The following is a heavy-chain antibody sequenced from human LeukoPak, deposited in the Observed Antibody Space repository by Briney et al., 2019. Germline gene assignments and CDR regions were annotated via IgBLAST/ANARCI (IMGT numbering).Heavy chain of an antibody. D-gene: IGHD4-23*01. V-gene: IGHV3-21*01. CDR3: ARDEYGGNSFANFDL. Sequence: PGGSLRLSCAASGFTFSSYAMHWVRQAPGKGLEWVSSISSSSSYIYYADSVKGRFTISRDNAKNSLYLQMNSLRAEDTAVYYCARDEYGGNSFANFDLWGRGTLVTVSS. CDR2: ISSSSSYI. CDR1: GFTFSSYA. J-gene: IGHJ2*01.